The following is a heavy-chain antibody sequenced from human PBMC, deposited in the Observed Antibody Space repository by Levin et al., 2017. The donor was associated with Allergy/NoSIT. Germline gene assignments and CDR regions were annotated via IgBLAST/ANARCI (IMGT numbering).Heavy chain of an antibody. D-gene: IGHD2-15*01. V-gene: IGHV1-46*03. CDR3: ARVVGWTYYFDY. Sequence: GASVKVSCKASRYTFTSYYMHWVRQAPGQGLEWMGIINPSGGSTSYAQKFQGRVTMTRDTSTSTVYMELSSLRSEDTAVYYCARVVGWTYYFDYWGQGTLVTVSS. CDR2: INPSGGST. J-gene: IGHJ4*02. CDR1: RYTFTSYY.